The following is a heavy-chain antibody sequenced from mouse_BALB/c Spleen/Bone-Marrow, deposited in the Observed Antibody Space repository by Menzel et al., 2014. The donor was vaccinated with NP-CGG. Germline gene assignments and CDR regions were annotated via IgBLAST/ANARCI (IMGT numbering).Heavy chain of an antibody. V-gene: IGHV5-6-2*01. J-gene: IGHJ4*01. CDR3: ARRFTTGVTTGAMDY. D-gene: IGHD1-1*01. Sequence: EVMLVESGGGLVKLGGSLKLSCAASGFTFSSYYMSWVRQTPEKRLELVAAINSNGGGTYYPDTVKGRFTISRDNAKNTLYLQMSSLRSEDTALYYCARRFTTGVTTGAMDYWGQGTSVTVSS. CDR2: INSNGGGT. CDR1: GFTFSSYY.